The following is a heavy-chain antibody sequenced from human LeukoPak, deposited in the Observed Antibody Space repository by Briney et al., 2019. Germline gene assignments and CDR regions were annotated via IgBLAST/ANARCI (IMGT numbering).Heavy chain of an antibody. CDR3: ARQGRQQLVRDYYYYMDV. D-gene: IGHD6-13*01. J-gene: IGHJ6*03. CDR1: GYSFTNYW. Sequence: GESLKISCKGSGYSFTNYWIAWVRQMPGKGLEWMGIIYPGDSDTRYSPSFQGQVTISADKSISTAYLQWSSLKASDTAMYYCARQGRQQLVRDYYYYMDVWGKGTTVTVSS. CDR2: IYPGDSDT. V-gene: IGHV5-51*01.